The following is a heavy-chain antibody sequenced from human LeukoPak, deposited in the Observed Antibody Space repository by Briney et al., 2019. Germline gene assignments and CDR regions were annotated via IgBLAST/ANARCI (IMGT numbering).Heavy chain of an antibody. D-gene: IGHD6-19*01. CDR1: GFTFSDYY. CDR2: IGSSGTTL. Sequence: PGGSLRLSCAASGFTFSDYYMSWIRQAPGKGLEWISYIGSSGTTLYYADSVKGRFTISRDNAKNSLFLQMNSLRAEDTAVYYCARDQDSSGWYMSYYFDYWGQGALVTVSS. V-gene: IGHV3-11*01. CDR3: ARDQDSSGWYMSYYFDY. J-gene: IGHJ4*02.